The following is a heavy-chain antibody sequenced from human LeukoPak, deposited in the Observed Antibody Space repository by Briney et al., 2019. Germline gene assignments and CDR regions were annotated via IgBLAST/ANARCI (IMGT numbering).Heavy chain of an antibody. D-gene: IGHD6-19*01. CDR3: ATVGAVAGNVDY. V-gene: IGHV1-69-2*01. Sequence: ASVKVSCKASGYTFTGYYMHWVQQAPGKGLEWMGLVDPEDGETIYAEKFQGRVTITADTSTDTAYMELSSLRSEDTAVYYCATVGAVAGNVDYWGQGTLVTVSS. J-gene: IGHJ4*02. CDR2: VDPEDGET. CDR1: GYTFTGYY.